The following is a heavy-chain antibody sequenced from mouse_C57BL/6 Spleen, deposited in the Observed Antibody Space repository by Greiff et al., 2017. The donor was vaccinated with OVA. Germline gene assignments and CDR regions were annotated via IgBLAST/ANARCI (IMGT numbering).Heavy chain of an antibody. J-gene: IGHJ4*01. V-gene: IGHV1-82*01. CDR1: GYAFSSSW. CDR3: ARPEEAMDY. Sequence: QVQLQQSGPELVKPGASVKISCKASGYAFSSSWMNWVKQRPGKGLEWIGRIYPGDGDTNYNGKFKGKATLTADKSSSTAYMQLSSLTSEDSAVYFCARPEEAMDYWGQGTSVTVSS. CDR2: IYPGDGDT.